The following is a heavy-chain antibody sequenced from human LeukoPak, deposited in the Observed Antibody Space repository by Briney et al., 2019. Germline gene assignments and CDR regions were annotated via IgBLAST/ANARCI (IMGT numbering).Heavy chain of an antibody. Sequence: GGSLRLSCAASGFTVSSNYMSWVRQAPGKGLEWVSVIYSGGSTYYADSVKGRFTISRHNSKNTLYLQMNSLRAEDTAVYYCARVSLTCYYDSSALPDAFDIWGQGTMVTVSS. CDR2: IYSGGST. J-gene: IGHJ3*02. V-gene: IGHV3-53*04. CDR1: GFTVSSNY. D-gene: IGHD3-22*01. CDR3: ARVSLTCYYDSSALPDAFDI.